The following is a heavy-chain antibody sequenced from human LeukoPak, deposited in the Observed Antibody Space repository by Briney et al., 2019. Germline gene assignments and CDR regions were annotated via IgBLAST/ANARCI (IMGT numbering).Heavy chain of an antibody. V-gene: IGHV4-30-4*01. CDR3: ARDRSGIAAEDAFDI. D-gene: IGHD6-13*01. J-gene: IGHJ3*02. Sequence: PSQTLSLTCTVSGGSISSGDYYWSWIRHPPGKGLEWSGYIYYSGSTYYSPSLKSRVTISVDTSKNQFSLKLSSVTAADTAVYYCARDRSGIAAEDAFDIWGQGTMVTVSS. CDR1: GGSISSGDYY. CDR2: IYYSGST.